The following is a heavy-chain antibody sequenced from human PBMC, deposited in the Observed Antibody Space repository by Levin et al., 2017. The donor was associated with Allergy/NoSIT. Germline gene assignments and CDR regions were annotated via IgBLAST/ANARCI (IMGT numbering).Heavy chain of an antibody. V-gene: IGHV3-21*01. CDR3: ARVKGYYDSSGYYQNHFDY. CDR2: ISSSSSYI. J-gene: IGHJ4*02. D-gene: IGHD3-22*01. Sequence: GESLKISCAASGFTFSSYSMNWVRQAPGKGLEWVSSISSSSSYIYYADSVKGRFTISRDNAKNSLYLQMNSLRAEDTAVYYCARVKGYYDSSGYYQNHFDYWGQGTLVTVSS. CDR1: GFTFSSYS.